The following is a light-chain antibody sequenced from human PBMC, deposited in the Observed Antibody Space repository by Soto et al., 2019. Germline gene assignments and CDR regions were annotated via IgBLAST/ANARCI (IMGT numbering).Light chain of an antibody. Sequence: DIQMIQSPSSLSASVGDRVTITCRASQSISNYLNWYQQKPGKAPKLLIYAASSMQSGVPSRFSCSGSETDLTLTISSLQPDDSATYYCQQSFSPLWTFGQGTKVEV. CDR3: QQSFSPLWT. CDR2: AAS. V-gene: IGKV1-39*01. CDR1: QSISNY. J-gene: IGKJ1*01.